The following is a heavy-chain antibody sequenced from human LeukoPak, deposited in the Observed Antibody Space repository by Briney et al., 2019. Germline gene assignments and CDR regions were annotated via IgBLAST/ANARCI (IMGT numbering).Heavy chain of an antibody. Sequence: GGSLRLSCAASGFTFSNYWMSWVRQAPGKGLEWVANIKRDGSEKYYVDSVKGRSTISRDNAKKSLSLQMASLRVEDTAVYYCARVASDRYGDAFDVWGQGTMLTVS. CDR3: ARVASDRYGDAFDV. J-gene: IGHJ3*01. CDR1: GFTFSNYW. D-gene: IGHD6-19*01. CDR2: IKRDGSEK. V-gene: IGHV3-7*04.